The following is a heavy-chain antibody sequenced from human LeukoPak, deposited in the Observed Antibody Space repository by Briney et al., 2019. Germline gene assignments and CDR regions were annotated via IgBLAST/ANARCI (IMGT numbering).Heavy chain of an antibody. CDR2: IYYSGST. CDR3: ARRVDGSGPHDH. D-gene: IGHD3-10*01. CDR1: GGSISSSSYY. V-gene: IGHV4-39*01. Sequence: SETLSLTCTVSGGSISSSSYYWGWIRQPPGKGLEWIGSIYYSGSTYYNPSLKSRVTISVDTSKNQCSLELSSVTAADTAVYYCARRVDGSGPHDHWGQGTLVTVSS. J-gene: IGHJ4*02.